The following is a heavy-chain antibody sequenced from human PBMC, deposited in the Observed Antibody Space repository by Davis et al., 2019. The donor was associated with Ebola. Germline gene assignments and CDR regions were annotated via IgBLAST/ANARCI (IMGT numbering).Heavy chain of an antibody. V-gene: IGHV4-59*08. CDR1: GDSISSSY. CDR3: ARSYGYDY. Sequence: SETLSLTCTVSGDSISSSYWTWIRQTPGKGLEWIGYIYYNAITIYIPSLKSRVTISVDMSKNQFSLNLISVTAADTAVYYCARSYGYDYWGQGTLVTVSS. J-gene: IGHJ4*02. D-gene: IGHD3-16*01. CDR2: IYYNAIT.